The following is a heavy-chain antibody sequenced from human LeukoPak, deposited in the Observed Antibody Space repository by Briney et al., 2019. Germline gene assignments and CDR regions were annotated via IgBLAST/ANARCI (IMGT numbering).Heavy chain of an antibody. CDR3: ARLYSGWPDY. CDR1: GGSSSGYY. Sequence: PSETLSLTCAVYGGSSSGYYWSWIRQPPGKGLEWIGEINHSGSTNYNPSLKSRVTISVDTSKNQFSLKLSSVTAADTAVYYCARLYSGWPDYWGQGTLVTVSS. V-gene: IGHV4-34*01. J-gene: IGHJ4*02. D-gene: IGHD6-19*01. CDR2: INHSGST.